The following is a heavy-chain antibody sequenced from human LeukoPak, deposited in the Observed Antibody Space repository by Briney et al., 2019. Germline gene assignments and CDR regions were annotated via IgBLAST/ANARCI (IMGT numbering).Heavy chain of an antibody. Sequence: SETLSLTCTVSGGSISNYYWGWIRQPPGKGLEWIGSIYYSGSTYYNPSLKSRVTISVDTSKDQFSLKLSSVTAADTAVYYCARGYCSGGSCYSYYYYNYMDVWGKGTMVTVSS. J-gene: IGHJ6*03. V-gene: IGHV4-39*07. D-gene: IGHD2-15*01. CDR2: IYYSGST. CDR1: GGSISNYY. CDR3: ARGYCSGGSCYSYYYYNYMDV.